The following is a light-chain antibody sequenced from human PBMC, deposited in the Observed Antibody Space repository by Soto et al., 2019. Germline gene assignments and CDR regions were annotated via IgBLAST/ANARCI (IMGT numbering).Light chain of an antibody. CDR2: RNN. V-gene: IGLV1-47*01. CDR3: AAWDDSLGGWV. J-gene: IGLJ3*02. CDR1: SSTIGSNH. Sequence: QSVLTQPPSASVTPGQRVTISCSGSSSTIGSNHVFWYQHLPGTAPKLLIYRNNQRPSGVPDRFSGSKSGTLAYLAISGLRSEDEADYYCAAWDDSLGGWVFGGGTKLTVL.